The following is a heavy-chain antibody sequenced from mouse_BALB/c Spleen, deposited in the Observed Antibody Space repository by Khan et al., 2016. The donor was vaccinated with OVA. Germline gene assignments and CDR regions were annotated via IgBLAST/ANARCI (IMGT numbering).Heavy chain of an antibody. CDR3: SRDQTARATLRFAY. V-gene: IGHV5-9*02. CDR2: ISSSGTYT. D-gene: IGHD3-2*01. Sequence: EVELVESGGGLVKPGGSLKLSCAASGFAFSTYDMSWVRQTPEKRLEWVATISSSGTYTYYSVSVKGRFTSSRDNARNTLYLQMSSLRSEDTSSYYCSRDQTARATLRFAYWGQGTLVTVSA. CDR1: GFAFSTYD. J-gene: IGHJ3*01.